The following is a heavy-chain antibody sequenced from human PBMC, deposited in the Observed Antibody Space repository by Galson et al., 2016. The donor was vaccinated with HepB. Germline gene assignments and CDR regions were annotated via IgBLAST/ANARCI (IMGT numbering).Heavy chain of an antibody. V-gene: IGHV4-59*12. Sequence: ETLSLTCTVNGGSFRSYVWSWIRQPPGKGLEWIGYIYYSGSTYYNPSLKSQVTKSIDRSKNQFSLKLSSVTAADTAVYFCARAWGSRLTPSNWYFDLWGRGTLVSVSS. CDR3: ARAWGSRLTPSNWYFDL. CDR2: IYYSGST. D-gene: IGHD3-16*01. CDR1: GGSFRSYV. J-gene: IGHJ2*01.